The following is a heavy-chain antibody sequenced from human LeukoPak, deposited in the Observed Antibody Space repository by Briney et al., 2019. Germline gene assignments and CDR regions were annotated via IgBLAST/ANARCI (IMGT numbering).Heavy chain of an antibody. CDR1: GFTFSSYV. D-gene: IGHD3-10*01. CDR2: IRYDGSNK. Sequence: GGSLRLSCAASGFTFSSYVMHWVRQAPGKGLEWVAFIRYDGSNKYYADSVKGRFTISRDNSKNTLYLQMNNLRAEDTAVYYCAVGSYDAFDIWGQGTMVTVSS. J-gene: IGHJ3*02. V-gene: IGHV3-30*02. CDR3: AVGSYDAFDI.